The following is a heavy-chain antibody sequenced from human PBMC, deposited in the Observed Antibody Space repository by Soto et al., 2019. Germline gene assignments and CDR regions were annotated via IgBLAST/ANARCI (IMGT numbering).Heavy chain of an antibody. CDR1: GFTFSSYS. CDR3: ARDGLGVDTAMLTNIYYYYYYMDV. D-gene: IGHD5-18*01. V-gene: IGHV3-21*01. J-gene: IGHJ6*03. CDR2: ISSSSSSYI. Sequence: PGGSLRLSCAASGFTFSSYSMNWVRQAPGKGLEWVSSISSSSSSYIYYADSVKGRFTISRDNAKNSLYLQMNSLRAEDTAVYYCARDGLGVDTAMLTNIYYYYYYMDVWGKGTTVTVSS.